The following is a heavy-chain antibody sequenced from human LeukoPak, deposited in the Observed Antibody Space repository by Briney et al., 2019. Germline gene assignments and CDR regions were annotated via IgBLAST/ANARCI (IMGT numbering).Heavy chain of an antibody. CDR1: GYSISSDYY. J-gene: IGHJ4*02. V-gene: IGHV4-38-2*02. D-gene: IGHD5-18*01. Sequence: SETLSLTCTVSGYSISSDYYWAWIRQPPGKGLEWIGSIYHSGSTYYNPSLKSRVTISVDTSKNQFSLKLSSVTAADTAVYYCARDSRIQLWSRPFYYFDYWGQGTLVTVSS. CDR2: IYHSGST. CDR3: ARDSRIQLWSRPFYYFDY.